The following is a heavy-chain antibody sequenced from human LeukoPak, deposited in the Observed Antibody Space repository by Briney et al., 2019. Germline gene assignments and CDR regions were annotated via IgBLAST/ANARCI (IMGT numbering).Heavy chain of an antibody. Sequence: ASVKVSCKASGYTFTSYDINWVRQATGQGLEWMGWMNPNSGNTGYAQKFQGRVTMTRNTSISTAYMELSSLRSDDTAVYYCARDLNSINFWSGYFANWGQGTLVTVSS. CDR1: GYTFTSYD. J-gene: IGHJ4*02. CDR3: ARDLNSINFWSGYFAN. V-gene: IGHV1-8*01. CDR2: MNPNSGNT. D-gene: IGHD3-3*01.